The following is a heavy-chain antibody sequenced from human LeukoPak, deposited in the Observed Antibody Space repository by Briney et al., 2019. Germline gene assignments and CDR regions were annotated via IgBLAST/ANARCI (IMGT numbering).Heavy chain of an antibody. J-gene: IGHJ4*02. CDR1: GFTLSSYG. CDR2: IWYDGGKK. D-gene: IGHD3-16*02. V-gene: IGHV3-33*01. Sequence: GGSLRLSCAASGFTLSSYGMHWVRQAPGKGMEWVAVIWYDGGKKYHADSVKGRFTICRDNSKNTLYLQMNSLRAEDTAVYYCARDSSPGDYVWGSYLDSWGQGTLVSVSS. CDR3: ARDSSPGDYVWGSYLDS.